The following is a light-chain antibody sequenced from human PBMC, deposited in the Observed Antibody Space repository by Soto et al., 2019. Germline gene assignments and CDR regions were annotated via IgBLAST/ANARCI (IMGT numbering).Light chain of an antibody. CDR1: QSVGSS. J-gene: IGKJ5*01. Sequence: EIVLTQSPATLSLSPGDRATLSCRANQSVGSSLAWIRQRPGQAPSLVIYDAFNRASGTPARFSGSGSGTDFTLNISRLESADFATYYCQQRSTWPMTFGQGTRLEI. CDR3: QQRSTWPMT. V-gene: IGKV3-11*01. CDR2: DAF.